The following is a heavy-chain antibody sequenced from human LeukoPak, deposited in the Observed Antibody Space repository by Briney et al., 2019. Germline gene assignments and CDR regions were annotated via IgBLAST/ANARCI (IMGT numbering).Heavy chain of an antibody. J-gene: IGHJ6*02. CDR2: ITASGTAM. CDR3: ASAWGDYSRGYYYGMDV. D-gene: IGHD4-11*01. Sequence: GGSLRLSCAASGFTFSSYSMNWVRQAPGKGLEWVSHITASGTAMFYADSVKGRFTISRDNSKNTLYLQMNSLRAEDTDVYYCASAWGDYSRGYYYGMDVWGQGTTVTVSS. V-gene: IGHV3-48*01. CDR1: GFTFSSYS.